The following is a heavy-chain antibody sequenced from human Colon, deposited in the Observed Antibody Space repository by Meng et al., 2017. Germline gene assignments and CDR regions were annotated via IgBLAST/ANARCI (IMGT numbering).Heavy chain of an antibody. CDR2: VYTSGTT. Sequence: SETLSLTCAVSGGSISSGGYYWSWIRQPAGKGLEWIGRVYTSGTTNYNPSLKSRVTISLDTSKNQFSLMLSSVTAADTAVYYWAASSPYYDILTGLITYNWFDPWGQGTLVTVSS. D-gene: IGHD3-9*01. CDR1: GGSISSGGYY. J-gene: IGHJ5*02. CDR3: AASSPYYDILTGLITYNWFDP. V-gene: IGHV4-61*02.